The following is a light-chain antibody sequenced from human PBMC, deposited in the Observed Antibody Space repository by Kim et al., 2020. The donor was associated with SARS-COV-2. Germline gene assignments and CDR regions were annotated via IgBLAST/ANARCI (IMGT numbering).Light chain of an antibody. CDR3: SSYTSSSTLV. J-gene: IGLJ2*01. CDR1: SSDGGGYSY. V-gene: IGLV2-14*04. Sequence: GQSVTISCTGTSSDGGGYSYVSWDQQHQGRAPKLMIYDVSKRTSGVSNRFSGSKSGNTASLTISGRQAEDEADYYCSSYTSSSTLVLGGGTQLTVL. CDR2: DVS.